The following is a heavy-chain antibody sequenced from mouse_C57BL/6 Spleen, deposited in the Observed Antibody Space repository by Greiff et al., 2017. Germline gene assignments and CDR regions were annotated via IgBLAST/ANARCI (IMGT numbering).Heavy chain of an antibody. V-gene: IGHV1-81*01. CDR2: IYPRSGNT. Sequence: QVQLQQSGAELARPGASVKLSCKASGYTFTSYGISWVKQRPGQGLEWIGEIYPRSGNTYYNEKFKGKATLTADKSSSTAYMELRSLTSEDSAVYFCARSKYGNYEDYFDYWGQGTTLTVSS. D-gene: IGHD2-1*01. J-gene: IGHJ2*01. CDR1: GYTFTSYG. CDR3: ARSKYGNYEDYFDY.